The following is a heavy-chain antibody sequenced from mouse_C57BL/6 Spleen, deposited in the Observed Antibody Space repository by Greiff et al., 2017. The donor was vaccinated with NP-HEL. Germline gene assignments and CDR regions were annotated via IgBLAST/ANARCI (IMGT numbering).Heavy chain of an antibody. D-gene: IGHD5-5*01. CDR1: GFTFSDYG. J-gene: IGHJ2*01. CDR3: ASYPFDY. V-gene: IGHV5-17*01. CDR2: ISSGSSTI. Sequence: EVKLMESGGGLVKPGGSLKLSCAASGFTFSDYGMHWVRQAPEKGLEWVAYISSGSSTIYYADTVKGRFTFSRDNAKNTLFLQMTSLRSEDTAMYYCASYPFDYWGQGTTLTVSS.